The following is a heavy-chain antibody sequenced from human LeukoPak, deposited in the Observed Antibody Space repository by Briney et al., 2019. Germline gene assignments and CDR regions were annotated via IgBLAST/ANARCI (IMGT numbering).Heavy chain of an antibody. CDR2: IYSGGST. CDR1: GFTVSSNY. V-gene: IGHV3-66*01. J-gene: IGHJ4*02. D-gene: IGHD3-22*01. Sequence: GGSLRLSCAASGFTVSSNYMSWVRQAPGKGLEWVSVIYSGGSTYYADSVKGRFTISRDNSKNTLYLQMSSLRAEDTAVYYCYSMIVVEIRVINDYWGQGTLVTVSS. CDR3: YSMIVVEIRVINDY.